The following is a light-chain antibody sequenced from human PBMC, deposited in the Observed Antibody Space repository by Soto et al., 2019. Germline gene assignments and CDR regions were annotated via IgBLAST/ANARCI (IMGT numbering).Light chain of an antibody. V-gene: IGKV3-20*01. CDR1: QSISTRN. J-gene: IGKJ4*01. Sequence: EIVLTQSPGTVSLSPGERDTLSCRAGQSISTRNLAWYQQKPGQAPRLLIYGASNRATGIPDRFSGSGSGTDFTLTISRLEPEDFVVYYCHQYGSSLLTFGGGTKVEMK. CDR2: GAS. CDR3: HQYGSSLLT.